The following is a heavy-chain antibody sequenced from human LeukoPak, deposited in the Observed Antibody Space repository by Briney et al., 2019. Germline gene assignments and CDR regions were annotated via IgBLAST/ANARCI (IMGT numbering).Heavy chain of an antibody. Sequence: SQTLSLTCTVSGGSISSGSYYWSWIRQPAGKGLEWIGRIYTSGSTNYNPSLKSRVTISVDTSKNQFSLELSSVTAADTAVYYCARGTTSHYGSGLDAFDIWGQGTMVTVSS. J-gene: IGHJ3*02. D-gene: IGHD3-10*01. CDR1: GGSISSGSYY. CDR3: ARGTTSHYGSGLDAFDI. V-gene: IGHV4-61*02. CDR2: IYTSGST.